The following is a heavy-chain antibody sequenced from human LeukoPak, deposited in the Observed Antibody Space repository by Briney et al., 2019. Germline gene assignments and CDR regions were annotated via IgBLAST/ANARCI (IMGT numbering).Heavy chain of an antibody. CDR2: INHSGST. CDR3: ARGSGRSGYKDYFDY. J-gene: IGHJ4*02. Sequence: PSETLSLTCAVYGGSFSGYYWSWIRQPPGKGLEWIGEINHSGSTNYNPSLKSRVTISVDTSKNQFSLKLSSVTAADTAVYYCARGSGRSGYKDYFDYWGQGTLVTVSS. D-gene: IGHD3-22*01. V-gene: IGHV4-34*01. CDR1: GGSFSGYY.